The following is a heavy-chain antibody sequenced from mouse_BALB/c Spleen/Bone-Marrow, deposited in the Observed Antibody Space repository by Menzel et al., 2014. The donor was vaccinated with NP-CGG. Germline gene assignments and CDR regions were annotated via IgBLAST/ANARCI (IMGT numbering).Heavy chain of an antibody. Sequence: EVKLVESGGGLVKPGGSLKLSCAASGFTFSSYTMSWVRQTPEKRLEWVVTITSVGVYTYYPDSVKGRFTISRDNAKNTLYLQMSSLKSEDTAMYYCTRDLYDGYSYYAMDYWGQGTSVTVSS. D-gene: IGHD2-3*01. CDR2: ITSVGVYT. J-gene: IGHJ4*01. CDR1: GFTFSSYT. CDR3: TRDLYDGYSYYAMDY. V-gene: IGHV5-6-4*01.